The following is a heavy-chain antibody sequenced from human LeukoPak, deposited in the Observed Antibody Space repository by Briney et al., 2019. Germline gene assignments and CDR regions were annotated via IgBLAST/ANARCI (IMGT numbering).Heavy chain of an antibody. J-gene: IGHJ4*02. Sequence: SETLSLTCAVYGGSFTGHHWNWIRQSAGKGLEWIGEVNHRGTTNYNPSLKSRVTISVDTSKNQFFLKLTSVTAADTAVYYCARDPTTVVTLPYYLDFWGQGTLVTVSS. CDR1: GGSFTGHH. V-gene: IGHV4-34*01. D-gene: IGHD4-23*01. CDR2: VNHRGTT. CDR3: ARDPTTVVTLPYYLDF.